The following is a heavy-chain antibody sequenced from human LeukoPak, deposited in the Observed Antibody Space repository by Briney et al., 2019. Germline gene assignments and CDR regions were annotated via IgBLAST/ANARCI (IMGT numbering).Heavy chain of an antibody. CDR3: ARVSVQVASIDY. Sequence: GGSLRLSCAASGFTLSDYYMSWIRQAPGKGMEWVSYISSSDTTIYYADSVKGRFTISRDNAKNSLYLQMNSLRAEDTAMYYCARVSVQVASIDYWGQGTLVIVSS. CDR2: ISSSDTTI. D-gene: IGHD2-8*02. CDR1: GFTLSDYY. V-gene: IGHV3-11*04. J-gene: IGHJ4*02.